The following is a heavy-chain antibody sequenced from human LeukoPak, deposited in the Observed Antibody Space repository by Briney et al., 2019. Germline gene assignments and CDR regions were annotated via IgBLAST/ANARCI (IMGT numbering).Heavy chain of an antibody. CDR3: ARPIDNGSGSYYFDY. CDR2: ISYDGSNE. CDR1: GFTFSYYA. J-gene: IGHJ4*02. D-gene: IGHD3-10*01. Sequence: GSLRLSCAASGFTFSYYAMHWVRQAPGKGLEWVAVISYDGSNEYYADSVKGRFTISRDNSKNTLSLQMNTLRPEDTAVYYCARPIDNGSGSYYFDYWGQGTLVTVSS. V-gene: IGHV3-30-3*01.